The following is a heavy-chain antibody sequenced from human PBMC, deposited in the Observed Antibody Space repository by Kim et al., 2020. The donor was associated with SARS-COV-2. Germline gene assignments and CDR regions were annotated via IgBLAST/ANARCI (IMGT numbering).Heavy chain of an antibody. Sequence: GGSLRLSCAASGFTFSSYAMNWVRQAPGKGLEWVSAISGSGGSTYYADSVKGRLTISRDNSKNTLYLQMNSLRAEDTAVYYCARDTTNIVVVTGIELHYWGQGTLVTVSS. D-gene: IGHD2-21*02. CDR1: GFTFSSYA. CDR3: ARDTTNIVVVTGIELHY. J-gene: IGHJ4*02. V-gene: IGHV3-23*01. CDR2: ISGSGGST.